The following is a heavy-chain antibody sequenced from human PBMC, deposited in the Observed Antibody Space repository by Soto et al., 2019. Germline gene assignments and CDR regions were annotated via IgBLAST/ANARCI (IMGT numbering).Heavy chain of an antibody. V-gene: IGHV3-23*01. Sequence: GGSLRLSCTPSGFTFTSYGMGWVRQALEKGLQWVSTIRGEGGQTHYTDSGTGPFSLSRDNSKNTACLEMGSQKAKDTHMSFLAGAVGLDSDNIVADWGQGTQVTVPQ. CDR2: IRGEGGQT. D-gene: IGHD1-26*01. CDR3: AGAVGLDSDNIVAD. J-gene: IGHJ4*02. CDR1: GFTFTSYG.